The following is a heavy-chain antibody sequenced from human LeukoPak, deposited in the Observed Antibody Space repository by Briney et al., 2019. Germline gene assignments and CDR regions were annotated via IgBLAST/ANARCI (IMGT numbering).Heavy chain of an antibody. CDR2: ISGSGGST. V-gene: IGHV3-23*01. CDR1: GLTFSNYA. Sequence: GGSLRLSCAASGLTFSNYAMSWVRQAPGKGLEWVSSISGSGGSTHYADSVKARFTISRDNSKSTMYLQVNSLRAEDTAVYYCAKGSTYFFGSGTSDDAFDIWGQGTMVTVSS. CDR3: AKGSTYFFGSGTSDDAFDI. J-gene: IGHJ3*02. D-gene: IGHD3-10*01.